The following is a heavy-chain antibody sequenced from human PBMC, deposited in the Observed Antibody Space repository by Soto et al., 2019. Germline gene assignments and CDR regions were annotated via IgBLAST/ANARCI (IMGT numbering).Heavy chain of an antibody. CDR2: IIPIFGTA. CDR3: ASGDYYGSGSYYRLGTSWFDP. D-gene: IGHD3-10*01. V-gene: IGHV1-69*13. J-gene: IGHJ5*02. Sequence: SVKVSCKASGGTFSSYAISWVRQAPGQGLEWMGGIIPIFGTANYAQKFQGRVTITADESTSTAYIELSSLRSEDTAVYYCASGDYYGSGSYYRLGTSWFDPWGQGTLVTVSS. CDR1: GGTFSSYA.